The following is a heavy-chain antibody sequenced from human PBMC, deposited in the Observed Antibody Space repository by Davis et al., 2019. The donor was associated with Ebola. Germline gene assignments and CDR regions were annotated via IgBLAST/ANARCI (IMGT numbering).Heavy chain of an antibody. Sequence: SVKVSCKASGGTFSSYAISWVRQAPGQGLEWMGGIIPIFGTANYAQKFQGRVTITADESTSTAYMELSSLRSEDTAVYYCARDKGIVVVPAAIWFDPWGQGTLVTVSS. CDR1: GGTFSSYA. J-gene: IGHJ5*02. CDR3: ARDKGIVVVPAAIWFDP. CDR2: IIPIFGTA. V-gene: IGHV1-69*13. D-gene: IGHD2-2*01.